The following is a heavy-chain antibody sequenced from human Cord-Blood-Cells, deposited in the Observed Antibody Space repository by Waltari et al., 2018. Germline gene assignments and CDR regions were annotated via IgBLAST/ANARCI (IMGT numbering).Heavy chain of an antibody. CDR1: GGSFSVYY. Sequence: QVQLQQWGAGLLKPSETLSLTCAVYGGSFSVYYWSCICQPPGRGMEGVGEINHSGSTNYNPSLRSLVTISVDTAKNQFSLKLSSVTAADTAVYDWARRGPLVVPAAKAFDIWGQGTMVTVSS. D-gene: IGHD2-2*01. CDR2: INHSGST. V-gene: IGHV4-34*01. J-gene: IGHJ3*02. CDR3: ARRGPLVVPAAKAFDI.